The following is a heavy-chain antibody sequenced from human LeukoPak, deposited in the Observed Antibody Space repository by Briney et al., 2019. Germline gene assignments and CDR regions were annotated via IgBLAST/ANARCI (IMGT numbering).Heavy chain of an antibody. CDR2: ISGSGGST. D-gene: IGHD3-9*01. Sequence: GGSLRLSCAASGFTFSSNYMSWVRQAPGKGLEWVSAISGSGGSTYYADSVKGRFTISRDNSKNTLYLQMNSLRAEDTAVYYCAKDLGLYYDILTVDWFDPWGQGTLVTVSS. CDR1: GFTFSSNY. V-gene: IGHV3-23*01. CDR3: AKDLGLYYDILTVDWFDP. J-gene: IGHJ5*02.